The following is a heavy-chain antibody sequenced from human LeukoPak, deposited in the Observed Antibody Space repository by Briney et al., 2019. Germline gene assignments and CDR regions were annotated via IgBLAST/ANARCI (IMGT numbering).Heavy chain of an antibody. CDR2: IYYSGNT. J-gene: IGHJ4*02. Sequence: SETLSLTCTVSGGSIRSSSYYWGGIRQPPGKGLEWIGYIYYSGNTNYNPSLKSRVTISLDTSKNQFSLELTSVTAADTAMYYCARRKAKTPNYFDYWGQGALVTVSS. V-gene: IGHV4-61*05. CDR1: GGSIRSSSYY. CDR3: ARRKAKTPNYFDY.